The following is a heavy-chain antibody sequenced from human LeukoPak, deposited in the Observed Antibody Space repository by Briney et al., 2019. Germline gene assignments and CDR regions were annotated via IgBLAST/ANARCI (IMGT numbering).Heavy chain of an antibody. CDR2: ISWNSGSI. V-gene: IGHV3-9*01. J-gene: IGHJ4*02. CDR3: AKDRYYDSSGYPLFDY. D-gene: IGHD3-22*01. CDR1: GFTFDDYA. Sequence: GGSLRLSCAASGFTFDDYAMHWVRQAPGKGLEWVSGISWNSGSIGYADSVKGRFTISRDNAKNSLYLQMNSLRAEDTALYYCAKDRYYDSSGYPLFDYWGQGTLVTVSS.